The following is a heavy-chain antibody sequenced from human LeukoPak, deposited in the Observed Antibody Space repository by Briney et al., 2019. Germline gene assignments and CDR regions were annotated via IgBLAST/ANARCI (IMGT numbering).Heavy chain of an antibody. Sequence: ASETLSLTCTVCGRSISSGSYFWSWIRQPAGKILECIGCIYTSGSTNYNPSLKSRVTISVDTSKHQFSLKLSSVTAADTAVYYCASTRTKDAAVDYWGQGTLVTVSS. CDR3: ASTRTKDAAVDY. J-gene: IGHJ4*02. V-gene: IGHV4-61*02. CDR2: IYTSGST. D-gene: IGHD1-1*01. CDR1: GRSISSGSYF.